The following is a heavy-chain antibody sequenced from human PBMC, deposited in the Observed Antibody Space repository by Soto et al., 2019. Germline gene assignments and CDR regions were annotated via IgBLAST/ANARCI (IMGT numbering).Heavy chain of an antibody. CDR3: ARDGGYYHFFDY. V-gene: IGHV1-3*01. CDR1: GYTFTSYA. J-gene: IGHJ4*02. Sequence: GASVKVSCKASGYTFTSYAMHWVRQAPGQRLEWMGWINAGNGNTKYSQKFQGRVTITGDTSASTAYMELSSLRSEDTAVYYCARDGGYYHFFDYWGQGTLVTVSS. D-gene: IGHD3-22*01. CDR2: INAGNGNT.